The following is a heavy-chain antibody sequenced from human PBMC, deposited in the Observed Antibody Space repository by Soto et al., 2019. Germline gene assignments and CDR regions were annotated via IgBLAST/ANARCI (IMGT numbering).Heavy chain of an antibody. CDR3: ATDMSGSWVSGSYSLGY. CDR1: GYTLTELS. V-gene: IGHV1-24*01. Sequence: ASAKVSCKVSGYTLTELSMHWVRQAPGKGLEWMGGFDPEDGETIYAQKFQGRVTMTEDTSTDTAYMELSSLRSEDTAVYYCATDMSGSWVSGSYSLGYWGQGTLVTVSS. D-gene: IGHD1-26*01. J-gene: IGHJ4*02. CDR2: FDPEDGET.